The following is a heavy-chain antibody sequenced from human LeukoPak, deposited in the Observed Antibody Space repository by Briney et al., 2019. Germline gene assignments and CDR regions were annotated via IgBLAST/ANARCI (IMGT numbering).Heavy chain of an antibody. CDR1: GGSISSGDYY. J-gene: IGHJ4*02. D-gene: IGHD5-12*01. V-gene: IGHV4-30-4*01. CDR3: ARGDSGYDHFDY. Sequence: PSETLSLTCTVSGGSISSGDYYWSWTRQPPGKGLEWIGYIYYSGSTYYNPSLKSRVTISVDTSKNQFSLKLSSVTAADTAVYYCARGDSGYDHFDYWGQGTLVTVSS. CDR2: IYYSGST.